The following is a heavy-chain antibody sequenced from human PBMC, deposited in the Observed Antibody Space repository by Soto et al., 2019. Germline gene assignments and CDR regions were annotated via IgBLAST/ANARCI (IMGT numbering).Heavy chain of an antibody. CDR3: ARAIFGVVIRDYYYYGMDV. CDR1: GGSISSSNW. V-gene: IGHV4-4*02. Sequence: PSETLSLTCAVSGGSISSSNWWSWVRQPPGKGLEWIGEIYHSGSTNYNPSLKSRVTISVDKSKNQFSLKLSSVTAADTAVYYCARAIFGVVIRDYYYYGMDVWGQGTAVTV. CDR2: IYHSGST. D-gene: IGHD3-3*01. J-gene: IGHJ6*02.